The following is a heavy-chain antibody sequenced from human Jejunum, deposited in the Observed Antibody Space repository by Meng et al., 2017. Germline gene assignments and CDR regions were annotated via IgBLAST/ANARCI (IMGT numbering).Heavy chain of an antibody. D-gene: IGHD3-10*01. CDR1: GGSIESNNW. CDR2: VYHSGST. J-gene: IGHJ5*02. CDR3: MSHERSGRYSTNWFDP. V-gene: IGHV4-4*02. Sequence: QVQLQGSGPGLVKPSETLSLTCAVSGGSIESNNWWTWIRQPPGQGLEWIGEVYHSGSTHYNPSLQSRVTISIDTSNNQFSLRMNSVTSADTAVYYCMSHERSGRYSTNWFDPWGQGTLVTVSS.